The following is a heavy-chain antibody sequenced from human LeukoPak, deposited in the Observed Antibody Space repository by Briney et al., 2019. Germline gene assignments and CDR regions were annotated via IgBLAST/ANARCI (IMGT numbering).Heavy chain of an antibody. J-gene: IGHJ4*02. CDR3: ARGTPGDLGYCSGGSCFSFDY. Sequence: ASVKVSCKASGGIFSSYAISWVRQAPGQGLEWIGGIIPIFGTANYAQKFQGRVTITADESTSTAYMELSSLRSEDTAVYYCARGTPGDLGYCSGGSCFSFDYWGQGTLVTVSS. CDR2: IIPIFGTA. CDR1: GGIFSSYA. V-gene: IGHV1-69*01. D-gene: IGHD2-15*01.